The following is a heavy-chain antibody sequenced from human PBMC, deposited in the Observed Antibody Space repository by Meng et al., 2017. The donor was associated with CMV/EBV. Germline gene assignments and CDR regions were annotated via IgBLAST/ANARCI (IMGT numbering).Heavy chain of an antibody. CDR1: GFTFDDYG. CDR3: ARDLSPDSSDYYYGMDV. Sequence: GESLKISCAASGFTFDDYGMSWARQAPGKGLEWVSGINWNGGSTGYADSVKGRFTISRDNAKNSLYLQMNSLRAEDTALYYCARDLSPDSSDYYYGMDVWGQGTTVTVSS. J-gene: IGHJ6*02. CDR2: INWNGGST. D-gene: IGHD6-25*01. V-gene: IGHV3-20*04.